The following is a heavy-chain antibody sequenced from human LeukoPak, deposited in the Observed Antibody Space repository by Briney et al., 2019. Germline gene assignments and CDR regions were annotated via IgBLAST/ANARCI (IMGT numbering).Heavy chain of an antibody. Sequence: PSGTLSLTCAVYGGSFSGYYWSWIRQPPGKGLEWIGEINHSGSTNYNPSLKSRVTISVDTSKNQFSLKLSSVTAADTAVYYCARARMVRGAGYYYYGMDVWGQGTTVTVSS. V-gene: IGHV4-34*01. CDR1: GGSFSGYY. J-gene: IGHJ6*02. CDR3: ARARMVRGAGYYYYGMDV. D-gene: IGHD3-10*01. CDR2: INHSGST.